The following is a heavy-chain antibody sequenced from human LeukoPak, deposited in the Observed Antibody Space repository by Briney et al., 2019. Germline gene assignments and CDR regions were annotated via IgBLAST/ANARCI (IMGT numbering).Heavy chain of an antibody. CDR2: ISAYNGNT. CDR1: GYTFTSYG. CDR3: ARDPAQRNYYYDSSGYVYFDY. Sequence: ASVKVSCKASGYTFTSYGISWVQQAPGQGLEWMGWISAYNGNTNYVQKLQGRVTMTTDTSTSTAYMELRSLRSDDTAVYYCARDPAQRNYYYDSSGYVYFDYWGQGTLVTVSS. J-gene: IGHJ4*02. V-gene: IGHV1-18*01. D-gene: IGHD3-22*01.